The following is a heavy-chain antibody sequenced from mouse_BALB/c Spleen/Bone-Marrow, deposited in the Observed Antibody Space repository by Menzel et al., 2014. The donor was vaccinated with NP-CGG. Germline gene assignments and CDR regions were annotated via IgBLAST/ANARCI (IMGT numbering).Heavy chain of an antibody. CDR1: GFTFSSYG. CDR3: ARPYDFGAWFAY. D-gene: IGHD2-4*01. J-gene: IGHJ3*01. CDR2: ISSGGSYT. V-gene: IGHV5-6*01. Sequence: EVKVVESGGDLVKPGGSLKLSCAASGFTFSSYGMSWVRQTPDKRLEWVATISSGGSYTYYPDSVKGRFTISRDNAKNTLYLQMSSLKSEDTAMYYCARPYDFGAWFAYWGQGTLVTVSA.